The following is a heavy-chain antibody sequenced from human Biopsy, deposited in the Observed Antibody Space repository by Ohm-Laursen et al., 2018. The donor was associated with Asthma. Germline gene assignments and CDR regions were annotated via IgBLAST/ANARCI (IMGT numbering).Heavy chain of an antibody. CDR3: AAGRTSLQGESLI. Sequence: APVKVSCKSSGVALSGYTFEWVRQARGLGLEWIAWIVFASGATNYAQNFQDRLTVTRDMSAGSVSMELRGLSSTDTAVYYCAAGRTSLQGESLIWGQGTLVSVSS. CDR2: IVFASGAT. D-gene: IGHD2/OR15-2a*01. J-gene: IGHJ4*01. V-gene: IGHV1-58*01. CDR1: GVALSGYT.